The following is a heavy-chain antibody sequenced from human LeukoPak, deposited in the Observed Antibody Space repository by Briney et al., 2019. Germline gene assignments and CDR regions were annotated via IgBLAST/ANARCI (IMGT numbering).Heavy chain of an antibody. J-gene: IGHJ4*02. CDR1: AFTFSSYW. V-gene: IGHV3-7*01. Sequence: GGSLRLSCAASAFTFSSYWMSLVRQAPGKGLEWVANIKQDGSEKYYVDSVKGRFTISRDNAKNSLYLQMNSLRAEDTAVYYCARTNSFDYWGQGTLVTVSS. CDR2: IKQDGSEK. D-gene: IGHD2/OR15-2a*01. CDR3: ARTNSFDY.